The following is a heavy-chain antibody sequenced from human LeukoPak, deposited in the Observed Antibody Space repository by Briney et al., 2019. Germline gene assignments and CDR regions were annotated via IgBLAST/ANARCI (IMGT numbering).Heavy chain of an antibody. D-gene: IGHD3-22*01. J-gene: IGHJ4*02. Sequence: GASVKVPCKASGGTFSSYAISWVRQAPGQGLEWMGRIIPIFGIANYAQKFQGRVTITADKSTSTAYMELSSLRSEDTAVYYCAGGDYYDSTGYPRTFDYWGQGTLVTVSS. CDR1: GGTFSSYA. V-gene: IGHV1-69*04. CDR2: IIPIFGIA. CDR3: AGGDYYDSTGYPRTFDY.